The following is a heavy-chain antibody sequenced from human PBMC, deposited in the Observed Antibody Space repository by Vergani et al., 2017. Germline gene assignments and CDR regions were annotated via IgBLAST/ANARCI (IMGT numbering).Heavy chain of an antibody. Sequence: EVQLVESGGGLVQPGGSLKLSCAASGFTFSGSAMHWVRQASGKGLEWVGRIRSKANSYATAYAASVKGRFTISRDDSKNTAYLQMNSLKTEDTAVYYCATSEGIVGATTPFDYWGQGTLVTVSS. CDR3: ATSEGIVGATTPFDY. D-gene: IGHD1-26*01. CDR2: IRSKANSYAT. J-gene: IGHJ4*02. CDR1: GFTFSGSA. V-gene: IGHV3-73*01.